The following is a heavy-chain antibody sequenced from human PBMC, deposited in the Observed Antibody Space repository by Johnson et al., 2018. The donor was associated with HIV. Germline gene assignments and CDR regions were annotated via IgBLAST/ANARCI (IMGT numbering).Heavy chain of an antibody. D-gene: IGHD4-17*01. CDR2: ISYHGGTK. CDR3: ASRYGDYGLGAFDI. Sequence: QVQLVESGGGVVQPGRSLRLSCAASGFTFSSYGMHWVRQAPGKGLEWVAVISYHGGTKYSADSVKGRFSISRDNSENTVYLQMNSLRAEDTAVYFCASRYGDYGLGAFDIWGQGTMVTVSS. CDR1: GFTFSSYG. V-gene: IGHV3-30*03. J-gene: IGHJ3*02.